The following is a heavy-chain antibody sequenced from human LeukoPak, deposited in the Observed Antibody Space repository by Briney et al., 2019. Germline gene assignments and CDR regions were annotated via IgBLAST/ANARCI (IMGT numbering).Heavy chain of an antibody. CDR2: INHSGST. CDR1: GGSFSGYY. Sequence: ASETLSLTCAVYGGSFSGYYWSWIRQPPGKGLEWIGEINHSGSTNYNPSLKSRVTISVDTSKNQFSLKLSSVTAADTAVYYCARAPTVVTPFYFDYWGQGTLVTVSS. V-gene: IGHV4-34*01. CDR3: ARAPTVVTPFYFDY. J-gene: IGHJ4*02. D-gene: IGHD4-23*01.